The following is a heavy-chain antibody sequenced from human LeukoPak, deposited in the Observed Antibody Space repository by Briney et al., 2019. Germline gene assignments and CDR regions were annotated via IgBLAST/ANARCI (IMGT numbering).Heavy chain of an antibody. CDR3: ARLGHIVVVTAISRYYYYYMDV. Sequence: SETLSLTCAVYGGSFSGYYWSWIRQPPGKGLEWIGEINHSGSTNYNPSLKSRVTISVDTSKNQFSLKLSSVTAADTAVCYCARLGHIVVVTAISRYYYYYMDVWGKGTTVTISS. CDR2: INHSGST. D-gene: IGHD2-21*02. J-gene: IGHJ6*03. V-gene: IGHV4-34*01. CDR1: GGSFSGYY.